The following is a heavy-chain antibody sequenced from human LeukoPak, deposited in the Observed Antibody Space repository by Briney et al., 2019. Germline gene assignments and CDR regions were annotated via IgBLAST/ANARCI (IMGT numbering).Heavy chain of an antibody. Sequence: KPSETLSLTCTVSGGSISSGSYYWSWIRQPAGKGLEWIGSIYTSGSTNYNPSLKSRLTISVDTSKNQFSLKLSSVTAADTAVYYCARGVRGFGELLYHWFDPWGQGTLVTVSS. CDR2: IYTSGST. J-gene: IGHJ5*02. CDR3: ARGVRGFGELLYHWFDP. D-gene: IGHD3-10*01. V-gene: IGHV4-61*02. CDR1: GGSISSGSYY.